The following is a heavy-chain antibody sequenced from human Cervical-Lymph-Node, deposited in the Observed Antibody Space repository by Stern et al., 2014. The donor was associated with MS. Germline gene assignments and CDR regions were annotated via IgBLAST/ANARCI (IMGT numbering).Heavy chain of an antibody. CDR3: ALGGFGHYFEY. V-gene: IGHV1-69*01. Sequence: VQLLESGAEVQKPGSSVKVSCRASGGTFSSSDISWVRQAPGQGLEWMGGIIPIIGTANYAQKYQGRVTITADESPSTAYMELSSLRSEDTAIYYCALGGFGHYFEYWGQGTLVTVSS. D-gene: IGHD3-10*01. CDR2: IIPIIGTA. CDR1: GGTFSSSD. J-gene: IGHJ4*02.